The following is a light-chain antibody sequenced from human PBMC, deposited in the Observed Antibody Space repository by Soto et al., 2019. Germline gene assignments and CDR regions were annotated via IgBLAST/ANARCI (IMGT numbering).Light chain of an antibody. CDR3: QQYNSYSPLT. CDR1: QSISSW. Sequence: DIQITQSPSTLSASVGDRVTIICRASQSISSWLAWYQQKAGKAPKLLISKASNLDSGVPSRFSGSGSGTEFNLTISSLQPEDFATYYCQQYNSYSPLTFGGGTKVDI. V-gene: IGKV1-5*03. J-gene: IGKJ4*01. CDR2: KAS.